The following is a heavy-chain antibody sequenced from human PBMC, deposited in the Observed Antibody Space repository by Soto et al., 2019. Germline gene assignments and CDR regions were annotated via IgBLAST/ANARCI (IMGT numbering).Heavy chain of an antibody. J-gene: IGHJ4*02. CDR1: GFTFSSYG. D-gene: IGHD6-19*01. CDR3: AIGIAVAGSVW. Sequence: QVQLVESGGGVVQPGRSLRLSCAASGFTFSSYGMHWVRQAPGKGLEWVAVISYDGSNKYYADSVKGRITISRDNAKNTLYRQMNSLRAEDTAVYYCAIGIAVAGSVWWGQGTLVTVSS. V-gene: IGHV3-30*03. CDR2: ISYDGSNK.